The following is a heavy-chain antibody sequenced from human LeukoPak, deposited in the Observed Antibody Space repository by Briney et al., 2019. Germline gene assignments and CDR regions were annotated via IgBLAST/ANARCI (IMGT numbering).Heavy chain of an antibody. Sequence: GGSLRLSCAASGFTFSSYWMSWVRQAPGKGLEWVANIKQDGSEKYYVDSVKGRFTISRDNAKNPLYLQMYSLRAEDTAVYYCARDASSGSYDYWGQGTLVTVSS. CDR2: IKQDGSEK. V-gene: IGHV3-7*01. CDR3: ARDASSGSYDY. CDR1: GFTFSSYW. D-gene: IGHD1-26*01. J-gene: IGHJ4*02.